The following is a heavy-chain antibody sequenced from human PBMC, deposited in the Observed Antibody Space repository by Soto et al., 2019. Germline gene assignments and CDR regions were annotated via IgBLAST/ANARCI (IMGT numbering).Heavy chain of an antibody. D-gene: IGHD1-26*01. CDR2: IHPSGTT. Sequence: QVQLQQWGAGLLKPQETLSLTCAVYGGSFSNYYRSWIRQSPRKGLEWIGEIHPSGTTNYNPSLESRVTISEDPSRNEFSLKLTAVTAADTAVYYCARGLDYYKVGNYWGQGTLVTVSP. CDR3: ARGLDYYKVGNY. V-gene: IGHV4-34*02. J-gene: IGHJ4*02. CDR1: GGSFSNYY.